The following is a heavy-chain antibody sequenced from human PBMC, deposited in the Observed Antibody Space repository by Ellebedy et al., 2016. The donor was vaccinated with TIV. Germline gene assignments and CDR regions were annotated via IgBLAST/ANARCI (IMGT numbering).Heavy chain of an antibody. V-gene: IGHV1-8*01. D-gene: IGHD3-10*02. CDR1: GYAFTSYD. J-gene: IGHJ6*02. CDR3: ARDFEFMIYVKWGEYYHYALDV. CDR2: INPNSGNT. Sequence: AASVKVSCKASGYAFTSYDINWVRQAPGQGLEWMGWINPNSGNTGYAQKFQGRVTMTRDNSIRTAYMELSSLTSEDTAVYYCARDFEFMIYVKWGEYYHYALDVWGQGTTVTVAS.